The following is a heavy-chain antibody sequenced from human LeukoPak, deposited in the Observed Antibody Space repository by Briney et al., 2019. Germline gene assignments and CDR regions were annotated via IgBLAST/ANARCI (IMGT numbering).Heavy chain of an antibody. CDR3: AKDRAHDDGDYTYGTSEY. J-gene: IGHJ4*02. V-gene: IGHV3-30*18. Sequence: PGGSLRLSCADSGFTFNSYGMHWVRQAPGKGLEWVAVISYDGSNKYYADSVMGRFTISRDNSKNTLYLQMKSLRAEDTAVYYCAKDRAHDDGDYTYGTSEYWGQGTLVTVST. D-gene: IGHD4-17*01. CDR2: ISYDGSNK. CDR1: GFTFNSYG.